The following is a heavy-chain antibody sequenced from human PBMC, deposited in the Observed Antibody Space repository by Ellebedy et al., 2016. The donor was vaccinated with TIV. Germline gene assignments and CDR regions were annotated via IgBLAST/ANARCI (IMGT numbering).Heavy chain of an antibody. D-gene: IGHD3-10*01. CDR3: ARVMFRGDLSYYYGVDV. J-gene: IGHJ6*02. CDR1: GFTFSSYT. Sequence: PGGSLRLSCAASGFTFSSYTMHWVRQAPGKGLEWVAVLSYDGSIKFYADSVKGRFTVSRDNSKNTLYLQMSSLRGEDTAVYYCARVMFRGDLSYYYGVDVWGQGTTVTVSS. CDR2: LSYDGSIK. V-gene: IGHV3-30*15.